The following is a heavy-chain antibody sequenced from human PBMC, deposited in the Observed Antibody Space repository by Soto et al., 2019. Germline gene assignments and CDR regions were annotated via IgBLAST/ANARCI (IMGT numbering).Heavy chain of an antibody. V-gene: IGHV1-69*06. CDR2: IIPIFGTT. Sequence: SVKVSCKASGGTFSSYAISWVRQAPGQGLEWMGGIIPIFGTTNYAQKFQGRVTMTEDTSTDTAYMELSSLRSEDTAVYYCATDSLVRGYYYYYGMDVWGQGTTVTVSS. J-gene: IGHJ6*02. CDR1: GGTFSSYA. CDR3: ATDSLVRGYYYYYGMDV. D-gene: IGHD6-13*01.